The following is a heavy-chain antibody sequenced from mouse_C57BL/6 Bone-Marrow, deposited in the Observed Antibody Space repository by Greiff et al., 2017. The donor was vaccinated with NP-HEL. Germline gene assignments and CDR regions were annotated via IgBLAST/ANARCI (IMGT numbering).Heavy chain of an antibody. J-gene: IGHJ3*01. CDR3: ARDGSGYARFAY. CDR1: GFTFSSYA. CDR2: ISDGGSYT. V-gene: IGHV5-4*01. Sequence: EVQGVESGGGLVKPGGSLKLSCAASGFTFSSYAMSWVRQTPEKRLEWVATISDGGSYTYYPDNVKGRFTISRDNAKNNLYLQMSHLKSEDTAMYYCARDGSGYARFAYWGQGTLVTVSA. D-gene: IGHD2-2*01.